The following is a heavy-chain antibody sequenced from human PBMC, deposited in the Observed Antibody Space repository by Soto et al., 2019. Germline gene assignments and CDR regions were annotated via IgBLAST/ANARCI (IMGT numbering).Heavy chain of an antibody. D-gene: IGHD3-10*01. CDR1: GYTFTDYY. V-gene: IGHV1-2*04. J-gene: IGHJ4*02. Sequence: ASVKVSCKASGYTFTDYYIFWVRQAPGQGLEWMGWINSKSGATTSAQKFQGWVTMTRDTSINTAYMERSRLTSDDTAVYFCARAGYYGSAVLDYWGQGTLVTVSS. CDR3: ARAGYYGSAVLDY. CDR2: INSKSGAT.